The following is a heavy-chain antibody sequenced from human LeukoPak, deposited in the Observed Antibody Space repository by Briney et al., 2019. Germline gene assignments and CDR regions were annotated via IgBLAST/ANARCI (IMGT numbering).Heavy chain of an antibody. Sequence: SETLSLTCTVSGGSISSYYWSWIRQPPGKGLEWIGYIYYSESTNYSPSLKSRVTISVDTSKNQFSLKLSSVPAADTAVYYCARALRRNIGSGWYRLDYWGQGTLVTVSS. CDR2: IYYSEST. D-gene: IGHD6-19*01. V-gene: IGHV4-59*01. CDR3: ARALRRNIGSGWYRLDY. CDR1: GGSISSYY. J-gene: IGHJ4*02.